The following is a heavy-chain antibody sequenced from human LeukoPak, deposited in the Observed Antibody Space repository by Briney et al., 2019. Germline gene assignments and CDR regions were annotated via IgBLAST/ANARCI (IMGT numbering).Heavy chain of an antibody. Sequence: SSETLSLTCTVSGGSISSYYWSWIRQPPGKGLEWIGYIYYSGSTNYNPSLKSRVTISVDTSKNQFSLKLSSVTAADTAVYYCARDGSGQGYTYGHFDYWGQGTLVTVSS. CDR2: IYYSGST. D-gene: IGHD5-18*01. V-gene: IGHV4-59*12. J-gene: IGHJ4*02. CDR1: GGSISSYY. CDR3: ARDGSGQGYTYGHFDY.